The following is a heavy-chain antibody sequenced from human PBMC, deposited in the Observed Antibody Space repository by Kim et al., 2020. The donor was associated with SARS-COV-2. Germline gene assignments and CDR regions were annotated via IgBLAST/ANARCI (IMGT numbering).Heavy chain of an antibody. CDR2: INPNTGGT. J-gene: IGHJ6*02. D-gene: IGHD6-19*01. V-gene: IGHV1-2*05. CDR3: AREAQWNYGLDV. Sequence: ASVKVSCKASGYTFTAYFIHWVRKAPGQGLEWLGRINPNTGGTNYAQTFQGRVTMTRDTSIDTAYMEVRRLTSDDTVVYYCAREAQWNYGLDVWGQGTTVTVSS. CDR1: GYTFTAYF.